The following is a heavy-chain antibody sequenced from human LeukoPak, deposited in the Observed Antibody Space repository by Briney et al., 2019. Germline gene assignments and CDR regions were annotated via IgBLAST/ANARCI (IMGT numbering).Heavy chain of an antibody. D-gene: IGHD6-13*01. J-gene: IGHJ5*02. Sequence: ASVKVSCKASGYXFTNYYMHWVRQAPGQGLEWMGIINPSGGTTSYAQKFQGRVTMTRDTSTSTVYMELSSLRSEDTAVYYCAKDSAAPGTRGWFDPWGQGTLVTVSS. CDR1: GYXFTNYY. V-gene: IGHV1-46*01. CDR2: INPSGGTT. CDR3: AKDSAAPGTRGWFDP.